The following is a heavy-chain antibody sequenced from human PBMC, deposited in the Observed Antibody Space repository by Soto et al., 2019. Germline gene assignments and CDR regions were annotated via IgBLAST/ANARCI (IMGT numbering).Heavy chain of an antibody. CDR1: GFTVSTRR. V-gene: IGHV3-66*01. CDR2: IYNGDST. Sequence: EVQLVECGGGLLQPGRSLRLSCAASGFTVSTRRISWFGQAPGEGLEWISVIYNGDSTYYADSVKGRFTVSRDNSKNTRYRQMNRLRAEDTAVYYCARSLTVGASWPDSWGQGTLVTVSS. CDR3: ARSLTVGASWPDS. D-gene: IGHD1-26*01. J-gene: IGHJ4*02.